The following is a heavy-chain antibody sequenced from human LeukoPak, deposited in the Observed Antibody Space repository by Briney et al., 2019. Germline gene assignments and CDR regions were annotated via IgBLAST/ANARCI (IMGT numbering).Heavy chain of an antibody. CDR1: GITVSRNH. Sequence: PGGSLRLSCVASGITVSRNHMSWVRQAPGKGLEWVSGIYSGGSTFDADSVKGRFTSSRDNSKNTFYLQMNSLRVEDTAVYYCAREATAPRPFSTDYYYYMDVWGIGTTVTVSS. CDR2: IYSGGST. V-gene: IGHV3-66*02. CDR3: AREATAPRPFSTDYYYYMDV. J-gene: IGHJ6*03. D-gene: IGHD6-6*01.